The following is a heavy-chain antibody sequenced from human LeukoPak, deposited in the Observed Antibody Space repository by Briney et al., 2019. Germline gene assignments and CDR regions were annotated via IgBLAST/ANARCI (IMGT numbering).Heavy chain of an antibody. CDR2: IRYDGSYK. J-gene: IGHJ5*02. Sequence: GGSLRLSCAASGFTFSDYGMHWVRQAPGKGLEWVALIRYDGSYKWYADSVKGRFSVSRDNSRNTLFLQMNSLRAEDTAVYYCAKDPYYYDSSGYYYGWFDPWGQGTLVTVSS. CDR3: AKDPYYYDSSGYYYGWFDP. CDR1: GFTFSDYG. V-gene: IGHV3-30*02. D-gene: IGHD3-22*01.